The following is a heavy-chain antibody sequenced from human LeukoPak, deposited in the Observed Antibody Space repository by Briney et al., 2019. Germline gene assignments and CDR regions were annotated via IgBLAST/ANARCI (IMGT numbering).Heavy chain of an antibody. CDR1: GGSIRSYY. J-gene: IGHJ3*02. D-gene: IGHD6-13*01. CDR2: IYYSGST. CDR3: ARYQTPIAAAGSRYAFDI. V-gene: IGHV4-59*01. Sequence: SETLSLTCTVSGGSIRSYYWSWIRQPPGKGLEWIGYIYYSGSTNYNPSLKSRVTMSVDTSKNQFSLKLSSVIAADTAVYYCARYQTPIAAAGSRYAFDIWGQGTMVTVSS.